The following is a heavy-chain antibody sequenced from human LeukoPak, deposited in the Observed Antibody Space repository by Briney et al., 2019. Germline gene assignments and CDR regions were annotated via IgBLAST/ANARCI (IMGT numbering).Heavy chain of an antibody. CDR2: IKQDGSEK. Sequence: GGSLRLSCAASGFTFSSYWMSWVRQAPGKGLEWVANIKQDGSEKYYVDSVKGRFTISRDNAKNSQYLQMNSLRAEDTAVYYCARDPVVVVAATPDYYYGMDVWGKGTTVTVSS. V-gene: IGHV3-7*03. CDR1: GFTFSSYW. J-gene: IGHJ6*04. D-gene: IGHD2-15*01. CDR3: ARDPVVVVAATPDYYYGMDV.